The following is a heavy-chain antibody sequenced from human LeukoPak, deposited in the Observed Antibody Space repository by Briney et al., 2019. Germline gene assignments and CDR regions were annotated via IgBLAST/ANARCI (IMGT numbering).Heavy chain of an antibody. Sequence: PSETLSLTCTVSGGSISSGDYYWSWIRQPPGKGLEWIGYIYYSGSTYYNPSLKSRVTISVDTSKNQFSLKLSSVTAADTAVYYCAREWAICSSTSCYGENWFDPWGQGTLVTVSS. CDR3: AREWAICSSTSCYGENWFDP. CDR1: GGSISSGDYY. J-gene: IGHJ5*02. D-gene: IGHD2-2*01. CDR2: IYYSGST. V-gene: IGHV4-30-4*01.